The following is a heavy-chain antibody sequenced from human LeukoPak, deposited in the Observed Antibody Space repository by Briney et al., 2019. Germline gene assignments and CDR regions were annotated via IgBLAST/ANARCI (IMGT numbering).Heavy chain of an antibody. CDR1: GFTFSSYW. D-gene: IGHD3-22*01. CDR2: IKQDGSEK. CDR3: AKDLSSAITSALVLDV. J-gene: IGHJ6*02. Sequence: GGSLRLSCAASGFTFSSYWMSWVRQAPGKGLEWVANIKQDGSEKYYVDSVKGRFTISRDNAKNSLYLQMNSLRAEDTAVYYCAKDLSSAITSALVLDVWGQGTTVIVS. V-gene: IGHV3-7*04.